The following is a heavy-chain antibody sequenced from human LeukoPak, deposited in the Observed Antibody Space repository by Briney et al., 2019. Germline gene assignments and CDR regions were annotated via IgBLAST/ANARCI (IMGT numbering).Heavy chain of an antibody. CDR3: AKSPGHIAVVLDY. V-gene: IGHV3-23*01. Sequence: GGSLRLSCAASGFTFSSYALSWVRQAPGEGLEWGSAISGSGGSTYYADSVKGRFTTSRDNSKNTFYLQMNSLRAEDTAVYYSAKSPGHIAVVLDYWGQGTLVTVSS. J-gene: IGHJ4*02. CDR2: ISGSGGST. D-gene: IGHD6-19*01. CDR1: GFTFSSYA.